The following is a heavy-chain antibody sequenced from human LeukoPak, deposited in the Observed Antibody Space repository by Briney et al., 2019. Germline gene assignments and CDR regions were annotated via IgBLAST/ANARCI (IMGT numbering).Heavy chain of an antibody. CDR1: GGSISSYY. CDR2: IYYSGST. Sequence: SETLSLTCTDSGGSISSYYWSWIRQPPGKGLEWIGYIYYSGSTNYNPSLKSRVTISVDTSKNQFSLKLSSVTAADTAVYYCARRIAAAGTYDWFDPWGQGTLVTVSS. D-gene: IGHD6-13*01. CDR3: ARRIAAAGTYDWFDP. V-gene: IGHV4-59*08. J-gene: IGHJ5*02.